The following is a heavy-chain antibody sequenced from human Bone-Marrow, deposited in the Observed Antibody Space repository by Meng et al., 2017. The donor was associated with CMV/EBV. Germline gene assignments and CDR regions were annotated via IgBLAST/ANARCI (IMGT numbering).Heavy chain of an antibody. CDR2: IYYSGST. CDR1: GGSISSGDYY. V-gene: IGHV4-30-4*08. J-gene: IGHJ6*02. D-gene: IGHD6-13*01. CDR3: ARGCRGTRIGYSSSWYDYYYYYGMDV. Sequence: SETLSLTCTVSGGSISSGDYYWSWIRQPPGKGLEWIGYIYYSGSTYYNPSLKSRVTISVDTSKNQFSLKLSSVTAADTAVYYCARGCRGTRIGYSSSWYDYYYYYGMDVWGQGTTVTVSS.